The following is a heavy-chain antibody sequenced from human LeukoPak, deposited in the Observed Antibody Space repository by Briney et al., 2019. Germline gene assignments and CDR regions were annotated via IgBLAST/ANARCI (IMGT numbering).Heavy chain of an antibody. CDR3: ARSYEYYYHSSGYYGY. V-gene: IGHV3-11*01. D-gene: IGHD3-22*01. J-gene: IGHJ4*02. Sequence: GGSLRPSCAASGFTFSDYYMSWIRQAPGKGLEWVSYISSSGSTIYYADSVKGRFTISRDNAKNSLYLQMNSLRAEDTAVYYCARSYEYYYHSSGYYGYWGQGTLVTVSS. CDR1: GFTFSDYY. CDR2: ISSSGSTI.